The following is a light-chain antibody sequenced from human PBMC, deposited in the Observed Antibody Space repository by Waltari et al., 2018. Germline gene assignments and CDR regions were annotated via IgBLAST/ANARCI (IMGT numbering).Light chain of an antibody. J-gene: IGLJ3*02. CDR2: ADD. CDR3: QVWDNDSDHWV. V-gene: IGLV3-21*04. Sequence: SYVLTQPPSVSVAPRKAATITCGGDHIVSRSVPWYQQKPGRAPVLVISADDDRPSGIPERFSGSNSGNTATLTISGVEAGDEADYFCQVWDNDSDHWVFGGGTKLTVL. CDR1: HIVSRS.